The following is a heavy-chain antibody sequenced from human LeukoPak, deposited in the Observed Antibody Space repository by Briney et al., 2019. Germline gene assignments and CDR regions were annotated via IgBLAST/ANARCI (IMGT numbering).Heavy chain of an antibody. V-gene: IGHV3-30*02. CDR3: AKVSDQWWSAGYNWFDP. Sequence: GGSLRLSCAASGFTFSSYGMHWVRQAPGKGLEWVAFIRYDGSNKYYADSVKGRFTISRDNSKNTLYLQMNSLRAEDTAVYYCAKVSDQWWSAGYNWFDPWGQGTLVTVAS. CDR2: IRYDGSNK. D-gene: IGHD2-15*01. CDR1: GFTFSSYG. J-gene: IGHJ5*02.